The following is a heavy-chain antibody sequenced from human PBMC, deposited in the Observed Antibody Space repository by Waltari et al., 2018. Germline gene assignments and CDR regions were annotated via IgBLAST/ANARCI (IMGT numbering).Heavy chain of an antibody. CDR1: GGSISSGGYY. V-gene: IGHV4-31*01. D-gene: IGHD6-6*01. Sequence: QVQLQESGPGLVKPSQTLSLTCTVSGGSISSGGYYWSWIRQHTGKGLEWIGYIYYSGSTYYNPSLKSLVTISVDTSKNQFSLKLSSVTAADTAVYYCARTTAAPCYMDVWGKGTTVTVSS. CDR2: IYYSGST. CDR3: ARTTAAPCYMDV. J-gene: IGHJ6*03.